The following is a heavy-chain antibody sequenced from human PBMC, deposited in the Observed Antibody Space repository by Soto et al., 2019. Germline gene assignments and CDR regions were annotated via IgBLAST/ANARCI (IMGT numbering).Heavy chain of an antibody. CDR2: INHSGST. V-gene: IGHV4-34*01. D-gene: IGHD5-18*01. Sequence: TLSLTCAVYGGSFSGYYWSWIRQPPGKGLEWIGEINHSGSTNYNPSLKSRVTISVDTSKNQFSLKLSSVTAADTAVYYCARAMGGCFDPWGQGTLVTVSS. J-gene: IGHJ5*02. CDR1: GGSFSGYY. CDR3: ARAMGGCFDP.